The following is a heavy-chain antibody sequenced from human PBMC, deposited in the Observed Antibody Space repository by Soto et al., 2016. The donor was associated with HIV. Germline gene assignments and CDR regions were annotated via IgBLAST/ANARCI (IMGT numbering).Heavy chain of an antibody. Sequence: EVQLVESGGGLVQPGGSLRLSCAASGFTFSSYSMNWVRQAPGKGLEWVSYISSSSSTIYYADSVKGRFTISRDNAKNSLYLQMNSLRAEDTAVYYCARESRDGYSDFDYWGQGTLVTVSS. D-gene: IGHD2-15*01. CDR1: GFTFSSYS. J-gene: IGHJ4*02. CDR2: ISSSSSTI. V-gene: IGHV3-48*01. CDR3: ARESRDGYSDFDY.